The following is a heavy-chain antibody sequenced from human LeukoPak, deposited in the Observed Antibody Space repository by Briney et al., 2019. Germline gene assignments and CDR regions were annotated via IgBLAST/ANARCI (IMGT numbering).Heavy chain of an antibody. V-gene: IGHV1-2*02. CDR2: INPNSGGT. CDR1: GYTFTGYY. CDR3: ARDGGCSSTSCYSPNNWFDP. D-gene: IGHD2-2*01. J-gene: IGHJ5*02. Sequence: ASVKVSCKASGYTFTGYYMHWVRQAPGQGLEWMGWINPNSGGTNYAQKFQGRVTMTRDTSISTAYMELSRLRSDDTAVYYCARDGGCSSTSCYSPNNWFDPWGQGTLVTVSS.